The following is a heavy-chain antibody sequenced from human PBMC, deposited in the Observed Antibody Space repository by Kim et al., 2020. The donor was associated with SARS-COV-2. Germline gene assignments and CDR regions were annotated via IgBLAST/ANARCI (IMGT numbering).Heavy chain of an antibody. D-gene: IGHD3-10*01. Sequence: IYYADFVKGRFTISRDNARSSLYLQMDSLTDEDAAVYYCTREDSGRGAMDYWGQGALVAVSS. CDR2: I. V-gene: IGHV3-48*02. J-gene: IGHJ4*02. CDR3: TREDSGRGAMDY.